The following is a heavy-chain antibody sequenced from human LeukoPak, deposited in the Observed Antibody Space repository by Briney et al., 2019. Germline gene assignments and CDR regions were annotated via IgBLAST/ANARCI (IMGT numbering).Heavy chain of an antibody. D-gene: IGHD2-21*02. CDR3: ASAVTDYYYYGMDV. CDR2: IYSGGST. CDR1: GFTVSSNY. Sequence: GGSLRLSCAASGFTVSSNYMSWSRKAPGKGLRGSQVIYSGGSTYYADSVKGRFTISRDNSKNTLYLQMNSLRAEDTAVYYCASAVTDYYYYGMDVWGQGTTVTVSS. J-gene: IGHJ6*02. V-gene: IGHV3-66*01.